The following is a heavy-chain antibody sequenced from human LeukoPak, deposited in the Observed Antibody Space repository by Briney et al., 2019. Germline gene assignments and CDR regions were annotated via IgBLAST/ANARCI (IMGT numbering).Heavy chain of an antibody. CDR2: ISSSGSTI. CDR3: ARAMYYDSSGIDY. CDR1: GFMFSSFG. V-gene: IGHV3-48*04. D-gene: IGHD3-22*01. Sequence: GGSLRLSCTASGFMFSSFGMHWVRQAPGKGLEWVSYISSSGSTIYYADSVKGRFTISRDNAKNSLYLQMNSLRAEDTAVYYCARAMYYDSSGIDYWGQGTLVTVSS. J-gene: IGHJ4*02.